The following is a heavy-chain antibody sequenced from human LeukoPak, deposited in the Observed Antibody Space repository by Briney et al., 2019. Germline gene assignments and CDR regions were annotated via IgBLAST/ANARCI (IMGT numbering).Heavy chain of an antibody. CDR3: ARVGEFGINSAMVLPD. CDR2: IIPIFRRA. V-gene: IGHV1-69*13. Sequence: ASVKVSCKASGGTFSNYAISWVRQAPGQGLEWMGGIIPIFRRANYAQKFQDRLTITADESTTEVYMQLTRLKSDDTTIYYCARVGEFGINSAMVLPDWGQGSLVTVSS. J-gene: IGHJ4*02. CDR1: GGTFSNYA. D-gene: IGHD3-16*01.